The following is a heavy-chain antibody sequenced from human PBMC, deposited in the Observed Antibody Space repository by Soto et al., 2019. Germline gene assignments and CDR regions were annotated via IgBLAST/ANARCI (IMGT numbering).Heavy chain of an antibody. J-gene: IGHJ3*01. D-gene: IGHD2-21*02. CDR3: ARGVTYGFDA. Sequence: GGSLRLSCEASGFSFSVYSMNWVRQAPGKGLEWVSYMTSDSKTIYSADSVKGRFTISRDNAKNSLYLQMNSLTAEDTAVYYCARGVTYGFDAWGQGTMVTVSS. CDR1: GFSFSVYS. V-gene: IGHV3-48*01. CDR2: MTSDSKTI.